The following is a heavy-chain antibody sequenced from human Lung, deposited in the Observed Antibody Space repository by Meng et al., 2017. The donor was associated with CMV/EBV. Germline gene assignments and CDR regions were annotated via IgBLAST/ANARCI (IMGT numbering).Heavy chain of an antibody. J-gene: IGHJ4*02. CDR3: ARDSEAADY. CDR2: INTNTGNP. V-gene: IGHV7-4-1*02. CDR1: GYTFTSYA. Sequence: VQSGSVLKRPWASGKVSCKASGYTFTSYARNWVRQAPGQGLEWMGWINTNTGNPTYAQGFTGRFVFSLDTAVSTAYLQISSLKAEDTAVYYCARDSEAADYWGQGTLVTVSS. D-gene: IGHD6-25*01.